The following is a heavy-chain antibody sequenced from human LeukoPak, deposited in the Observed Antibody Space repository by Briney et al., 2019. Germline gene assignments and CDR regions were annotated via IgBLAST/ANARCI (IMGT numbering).Heavy chain of an antibody. J-gene: IGHJ4*02. CDR2: INPNSGGT. Sequence: ASVKVSCKASGYTFTGYYMHWVRQAPGQGLEWMGRINPNSGGTNYAQKFQGRVTMTRDTSISTAYMELSRLRSDDTAVYYCARDRPRTGYSSGWYGYWGQGTLVTVSS. D-gene: IGHD6-19*01. V-gene: IGHV1-2*06. CDR1: GYTFTGYY. CDR3: ARDRPRTGYSSGWYGY.